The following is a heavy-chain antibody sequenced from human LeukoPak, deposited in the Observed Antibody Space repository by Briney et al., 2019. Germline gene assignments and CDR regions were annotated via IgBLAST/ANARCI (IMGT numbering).Heavy chain of an antibody. Sequence: SETLSLTCTVSSGSISSYNWSWIRQPPGKGLEWIGYIHYSGSTNYNPSLKSRVSISVETSKNQSSLKLSSVTAADTAVYYCARVGGSGSYYNAYYYYYMDVWGKGTTVTVSS. CDR3: ARVGGSGSYYNAYYYYYMDV. D-gene: IGHD3-10*01. V-gene: IGHV4-59*01. CDR2: IHYSGST. J-gene: IGHJ6*03. CDR1: SGSISSYN.